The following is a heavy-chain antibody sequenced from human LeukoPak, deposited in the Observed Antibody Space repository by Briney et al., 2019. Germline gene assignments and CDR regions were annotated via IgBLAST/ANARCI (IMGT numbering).Heavy chain of an antibody. CDR2: INHSGST. V-gene: IGHV4-34*01. J-gene: IGHJ4*02. D-gene: IGHD2-15*01. CDR1: GGSFSGYY. CDR3: ARDKYLGYCSGGSCYFLKYYFDY. Sequence: SETLSLTCAVYGGSFSGYYWSWIRQPPGKGLEWIGEINHSGSTNYNPSLKSRVTISVDTSKNQFSLKLSSVTAAGTAVYYCARDKYLGYCSGGSCYFLKYYFDYWGQGTLVTVSS.